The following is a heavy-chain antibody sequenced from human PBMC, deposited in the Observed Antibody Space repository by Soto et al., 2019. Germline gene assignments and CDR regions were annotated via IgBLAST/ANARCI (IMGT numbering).Heavy chain of an antibody. V-gene: IGHV4-4*02. CDR1: SGSISSSNW. CDR2: MYHSGNT. CDR3: ASVKVWFDP. J-gene: IGHJ5*02. Sequence: QVQLQESGPGLVKPSGTLSLTCAVSSGSISSSNWWSWVRQPPGKGMEWIVEMYHSGNTNYNPSLNSRVTISVDKSKNQFSLKLSSVTAADTAVYYCASVKVWFDPWGQGTLVTVSS.